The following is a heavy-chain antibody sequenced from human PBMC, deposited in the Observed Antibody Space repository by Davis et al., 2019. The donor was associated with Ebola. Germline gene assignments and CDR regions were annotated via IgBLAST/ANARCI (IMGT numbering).Heavy chain of an antibody. CDR2: INPNDGRT. V-gene: IGHV1-46*01. J-gene: IGHJ4*02. CDR1: GYTFTNYY. CDR3: ARVIYYYDSSGYSDS. D-gene: IGHD3-22*01. Sequence: ASVKVSCKASGYTFTNYYMHWVRQAPGQGLEWMGMINPNDGRTIYAQKFQGGVTMTRDTSTNTVYMEMSSLRSEDTAKYYCARVIYYYDSSGYSDSWGQGTLVTVSA.